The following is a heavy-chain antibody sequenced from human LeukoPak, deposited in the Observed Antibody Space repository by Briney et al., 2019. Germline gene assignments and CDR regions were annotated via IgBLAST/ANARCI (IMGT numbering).Heavy chain of an antibody. V-gene: IGHV4-38-2*01. CDR3: VRVDNGGNYFDY. D-gene: IGHD4-23*01. CDR1: GGSFSGYY. J-gene: IGHJ4*02. CDR2: IYHSGST. Sequence: SETLSLTCAVYGGSFSGYYWGWIRQPPGKGLEWIGSIYHSGSTYYNPSLKSRLTILADTSKNQFSLRLSSVTAADTAVYYCVRVDNGGNYFDYWGQGTLVTVSS.